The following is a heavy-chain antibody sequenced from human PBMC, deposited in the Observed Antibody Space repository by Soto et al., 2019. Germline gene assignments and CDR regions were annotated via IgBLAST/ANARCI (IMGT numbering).Heavy chain of an antibody. J-gene: IGHJ6*02. CDR1: GDSISRGAYY. CDR3: ARVPVRKYYRAGSYQNYYFGMDV. Sequence: SETLSLTCTVSGDSISRGAYYWTWIRQHPVKGLEWIGYISNSGRTYYNPSLKSRLTISLDTSENQFSLNLSSVTAADTAIYFCARVPVRKYYRAGSYQNYYFGMDVWGQGTTVTVSS. D-gene: IGHD3-10*01. V-gene: IGHV4-31*03. CDR2: ISNSGRT.